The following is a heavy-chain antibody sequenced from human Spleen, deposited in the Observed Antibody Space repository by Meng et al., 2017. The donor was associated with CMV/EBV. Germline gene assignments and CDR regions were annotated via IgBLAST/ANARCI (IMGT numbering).Heavy chain of an antibody. J-gene: IGHJ4*02. Sequence: GGSLRLSCAASGFVFRNEAMTWVRQAPGKGLEWVSVIYSGGSTYYADSVKGRFTISRDNSKNTLYLQMNSLRAEDTAVYYCARDSNLYYFDYWGQGTLVTVSS. CDR3: ARDSNLYYFDY. D-gene: IGHD6-13*01. V-gene: IGHV3-66*02. CDR2: IYSGGST. CDR1: GFVFRNEA.